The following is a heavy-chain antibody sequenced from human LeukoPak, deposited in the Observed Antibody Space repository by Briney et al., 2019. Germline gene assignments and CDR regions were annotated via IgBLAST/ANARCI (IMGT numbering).Heavy chain of an antibody. V-gene: IGHV1-18*01. CDR2: ISAYNGNT. CDR1: GYTFTSYG. Sequence: ASVKVSCKASGYTFTSYGISWVRQAPGQGLEWMGWISAYNGNTNYAQKLQGRVTMTTDTSTNTAYMELRSLRSDDTAVYYCARVWFGTGIAVAGSLDYWGQGTLVTVSS. D-gene: IGHD6-19*01. CDR3: ARVWFGTGIAVAGSLDY. J-gene: IGHJ4*02.